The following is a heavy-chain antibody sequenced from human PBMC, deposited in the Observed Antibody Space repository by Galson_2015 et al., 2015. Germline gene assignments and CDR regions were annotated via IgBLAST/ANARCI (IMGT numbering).Heavy chain of an antibody. CDR3: ARDQAGGSMVRGVSYFDY. J-gene: IGHJ4*02. CDR2: IKQDGSEK. Sequence: SLRLSCAASGFTFSSYWMSWVRQAPGKGLEWVASIKQDGSEKYYVDSVKGRFTISRDNAKNSLYLQMNSLRAEDTAVYYCARDQAGGSMVRGVSYFDYWGQGTLVTVSS. D-gene: IGHD3-10*01. V-gene: IGHV3-7*01. CDR1: GFTFSSYW.